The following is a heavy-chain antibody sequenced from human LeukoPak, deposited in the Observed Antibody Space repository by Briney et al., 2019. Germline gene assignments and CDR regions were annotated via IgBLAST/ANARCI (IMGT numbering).Heavy chain of an antibody. D-gene: IGHD1-26*01. CDR3: ARDRILGAKVSWFDP. CDR2: INHSGST. CDR1: GGSFSGYY. Sequence: SETLSLTCAVYGGSFSGYYWSWIRQPPGKGLEWIGEINHSGSTNYSPSLKSRVTISVDTSKNQFSLKLSSVTAADTAVYYCARDRILGAKVSWFDPWGQGTLVTVSS. J-gene: IGHJ5*02. V-gene: IGHV4-34*01.